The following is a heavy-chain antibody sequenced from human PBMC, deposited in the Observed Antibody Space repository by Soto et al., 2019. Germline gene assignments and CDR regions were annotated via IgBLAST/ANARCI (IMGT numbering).Heavy chain of an antibody. CDR2: IYYSGST. CDR3: ARDHAYGIPDY. V-gene: IGHV4-59*01. D-gene: IGHD2-21*01. Sequence: PSETLSLTCTVSGGSISSYYWSWIRQPPGKGLEWIGYIYYSGSTNYNPSLKSRVTISVDTSKNQFSLKLSSVTAADTAVYYCARDHAYGIPDYRGQGTLVTVSS. J-gene: IGHJ4*02. CDR1: GGSISSYY.